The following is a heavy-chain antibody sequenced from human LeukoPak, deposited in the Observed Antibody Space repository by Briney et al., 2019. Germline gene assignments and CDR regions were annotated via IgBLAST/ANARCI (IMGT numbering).Heavy chain of an antibody. D-gene: IGHD5-12*01. V-gene: IGHV3-64*01. CDR1: GFVFSNYA. CDR2: ITGDGSTP. CDR3: ARVGFIGYDS. Sequence: GGSQRLSCATSGFVFSNYAMNWVRQAPGKGLEYVSAITGDGSTPYYANSVKGRFTISRDNSRNTLYLQMGSLRSEDMAVYYCARVGFIGYDSLGQGTLFTVSS. J-gene: IGHJ5*02.